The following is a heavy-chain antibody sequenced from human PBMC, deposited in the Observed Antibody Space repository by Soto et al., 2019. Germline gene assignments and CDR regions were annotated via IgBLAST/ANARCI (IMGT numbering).Heavy chain of an antibody. D-gene: IGHD3-22*01. CDR1: GGTLSHSA. Sequence: QVHLVQSGAEVRKPGSSVKVSCKASGGTLSHSAVSWVRQAPGQGLEWMGGTTPIIGTTQNAQKFQGRVTFTADDSTNTAYMELSGLRSEDTAVYYCARGESSDTGVGDWGQGTLVTVSS. CDR2: TTPIIGTT. CDR3: ARGESSDTGVGD. V-gene: IGHV1-69*01. J-gene: IGHJ4*02.